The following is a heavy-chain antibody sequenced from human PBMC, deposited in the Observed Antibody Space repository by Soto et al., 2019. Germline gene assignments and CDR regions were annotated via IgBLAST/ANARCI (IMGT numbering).Heavy chain of an antibody. D-gene: IGHD3-3*01. CDR1: RFTFSSYV. V-gene: IGHV3-23*01. J-gene: IGHJ5*02. CDR3: AKVNDFWSARRKGWFDP. CDR2: ISAGGGST. Sequence: EVQLLESGGGLVQPGGSLRLSCAASRFTFSSYVMSWVRQGPGKGLDWVAIISAGGGSTYYADSVKGRFTISRDNSKNTLYLQMNGLRVEDSAVYYCAKVNDFWSARRKGWFDPWGQGTLVTVSS.